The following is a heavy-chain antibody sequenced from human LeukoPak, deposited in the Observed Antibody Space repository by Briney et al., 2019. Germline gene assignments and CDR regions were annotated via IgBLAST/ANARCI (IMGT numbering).Heavy chain of an antibody. CDR1: GDSVSSNSAA. V-gene: IGHV6-1*01. D-gene: IGHD2-15*01. J-gene: IGHJ1*01. Sequence: SQTLSLTCAISGDSVSSNSAAWNWIRQSPSRGLEWLGRTYYRSKWYNDYAGSVKSRITINPDTSRNQFSLQLNSVTPEDTAVYYCARDPRYCGGGSCYSEGFHHWGQGTLVTVSS. CDR3: ARDPRYCGGGSCYSEGFHH. CDR2: TYYRSKWYN.